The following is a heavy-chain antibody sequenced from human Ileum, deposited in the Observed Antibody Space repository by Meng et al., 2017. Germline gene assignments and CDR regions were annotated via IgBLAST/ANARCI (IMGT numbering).Heavy chain of an antibody. J-gene: IGHJ5*02. CDR2: ITYTGNS. Sequence: QLQLQESGPGLVKPTETLSLTCIVSGGSVTSSSYDWGWIRQPPGKGLEWIGGITYTGNSHTTPSPKTRLTTSLDTSKNQFSLRLNSLTAADTAVYYCAGQPTSSGAGYSWFDPWGQGILVTVSS. D-gene: IGHD2-2*01. V-gene: IGHV4-39*01. CDR3: AGQPTSSGAGYSWFDP. CDR1: GGSVTSSSYD.